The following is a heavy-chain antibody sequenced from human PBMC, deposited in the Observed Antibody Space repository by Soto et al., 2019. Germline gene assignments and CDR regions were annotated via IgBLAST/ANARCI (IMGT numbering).Heavy chain of an antibody. Sequence: PGGSLRLSCAASGFTFSSYSMNWVRQAPGKGLEWVSSISSSSSYIYYADSVKGRFTISRDNAKNSLYLQMNSLRAEDTAVYYCARGIANFGVVINYYYYMDVWGKGTTVTVSS. D-gene: IGHD3-3*01. J-gene: IGHJ6*03. CDR1: GFTFSSYS. V-gene: IGHV3-21*01. CDR2: ISSSSSYI. CDR3: ARGIANFGVVINYYYYMDV.